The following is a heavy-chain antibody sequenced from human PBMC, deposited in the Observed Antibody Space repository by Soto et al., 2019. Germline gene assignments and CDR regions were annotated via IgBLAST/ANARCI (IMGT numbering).Heavy chain of an antibody. J-gene: IGHJ6*02. CDR3: ARMTSQLLSSTYYYYGMDV. CDR1: GVSISSYY. Sequence: SETLSLTCTVSGVSISSYYWSWIRQPPGKGLEWIGLIHYSGSTNYNPSLKSRVSISVDTSKNQFSLKLSSVTAADTAIYYCARMTSQLLSSTYYYYGMDVWGQGTTVTVSS. V-gene: IGHV4-59*12. D-gene: IGHD2-2*01. CDR2: IHYSGST.